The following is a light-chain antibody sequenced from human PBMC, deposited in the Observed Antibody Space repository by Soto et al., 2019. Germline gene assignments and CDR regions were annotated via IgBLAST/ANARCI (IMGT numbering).Light chain of an antibody. Sequence: EIVLTQSPGTLSLSPWERATLSCRASQSVSGMAWYQHIRGQAPRLLIYGASTRASGIPDRFSGSGSGTDFTLTINRLEPEDFSVYYCQQYGSSLITFGQGTRLEI. CDR2: GAS. J-gene: IGKJ5*01. V-gene: IGKV3-20*01. CDR3: QQYGSSLIT. CDR1: QSVSG.